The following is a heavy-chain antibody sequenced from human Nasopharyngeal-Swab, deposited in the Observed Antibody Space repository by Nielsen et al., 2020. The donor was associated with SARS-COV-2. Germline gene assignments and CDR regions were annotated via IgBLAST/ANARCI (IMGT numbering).Heavy chain of an antibody. CDR3: ARDLYSRAFGVDY. J-gene: IGHJ4*02. CDR2: TYYRSKWYN. CDR1: GDSVSRKRAA. V-gene: IGHV6-1*01. Sequence: SQPLSITCAISGDSVSRKRAAWKRRRQKRTRGLEWLGRTYYRSKWYNDYAVSVKSRITINPDASKNQFYMQLNSVTPEDTAVYYCARDLYSRAFGVDYWGQGTLVTVSS. D-gene: IGHD6-13*01.